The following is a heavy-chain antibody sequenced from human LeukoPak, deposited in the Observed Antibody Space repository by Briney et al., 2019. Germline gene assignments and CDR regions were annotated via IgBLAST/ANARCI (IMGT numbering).Heavy chain of an antibody. Sequence: GGSLRLSCAASGFTFSTYAMSWARQAPGKGLEWVSALTNSGGSGGVTYYEDSVKGRFIISRDNSKSTLYLQLSSLRAEDTAVYYCAKAMSTDHYDSRGFYRVDFDSWGQGTLVTVSS. CDR1: GFTFSTYA. CDR2: LTNSGGSGGVT. J-gene: IGHJ4*02. D-gene: IGHD3-22*01. V-gene: IGHV3-23*01. CDR3: AKAMSTDHYDSRGFYRVDFDS.